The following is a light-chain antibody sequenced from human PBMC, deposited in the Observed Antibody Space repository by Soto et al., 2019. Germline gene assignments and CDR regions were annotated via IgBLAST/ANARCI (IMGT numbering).Light chain of an antibody. J-gene: IGKJ2*01. CDR2: AAS. CDR3: QQSYTYPHT. CDR1: QSVSSY. V-gene: IGKV1-39*01. Sequence: DLQMTQSPSSLSASVGDRVTITCRTSQSVSSYLNWYQQKPGKAPNLLIFAASSLQSGVPSRFSGSGSGTDFTLTVNSLQPEDFATYYCQQSYTYPHTFGQGTKLEIK.